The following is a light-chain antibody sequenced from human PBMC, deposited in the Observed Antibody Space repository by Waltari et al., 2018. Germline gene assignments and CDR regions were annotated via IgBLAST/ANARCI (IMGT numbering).Light chain of an antibody. Sequence: DIVMTQSPLSLPVTPGEQASISCRSSQSILHNNRYNYLNWYLQKPGQSPQLLIYLGSHRASGVPYRFSGRGSGTDFTLKISRVEAEDVGVYYCMQALQTPFAFGPGTKVDIK. V-gene: IGKV2-28*01. CDR1: QSILHNNRYNY. J-gene: IGKJ3*01. CDR3: MQALQTPFA. CDR2: LGS.